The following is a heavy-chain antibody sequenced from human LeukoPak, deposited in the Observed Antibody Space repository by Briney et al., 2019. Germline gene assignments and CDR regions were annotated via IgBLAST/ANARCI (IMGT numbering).Heavy chain of an antibody. CDR1: GFTFSSYS. Sequence: GGSLRLSFAASGFTFSSYSMNWVRQAPGKGLEWVSYISLGGGTIYYAGSVRGRFTISRDDAGNSLYLQMNSLRDEDTAVYYCARILGLTLDYWGQGTLVTVSS. J-gene: IGHJ4*02. CDR3: ARILGLTLDY. CDR2: ISLGGGTI. D-gene: IGHD1-14*01. V-gene: IGHV3-48*02.